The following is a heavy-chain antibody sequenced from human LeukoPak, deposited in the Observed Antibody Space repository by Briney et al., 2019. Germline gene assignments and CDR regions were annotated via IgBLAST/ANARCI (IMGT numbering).Heavy chain of an antibody. Sequence: GASVKVSCKASGYTFTGYYMHWVRQAPGQGLEWMGRINPSGGSTSYAQKFQGRVTMTRDTSTSTVYMELSSLRSEDTAVYYCARAHYSNPLLKDYWGQGTLVTVSS. CDR3: ARAHYSNPLLKDY. CDR1: GYTFTGYY. J-gene: IGHJ4*02. CDR2: INPSGGST. D-gene: IGHD4-11*01. V-gene: IGHV1-46*01.